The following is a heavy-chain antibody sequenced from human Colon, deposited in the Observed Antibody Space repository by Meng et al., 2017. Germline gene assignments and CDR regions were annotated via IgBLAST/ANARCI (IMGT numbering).Heavy chain of an antibody. CDR1: GYTFSGYV. V-gene: IGHV1-2*02. D-gene: IGHD4-17*01. Sequence: ASVKVSCKASGYTFSGYVVHWVRQAPGQGLEWMGWINPNSGVTNYAQRFQGRVTMTRDTSISTAYMELSRLRSDDTAGYYCARQGGDYSPGEDWGQGTLVTVSS. J-gene: IGHJ4*02. CDR2: INPNSGVT. CDR3: ARQGGDYSPGED.